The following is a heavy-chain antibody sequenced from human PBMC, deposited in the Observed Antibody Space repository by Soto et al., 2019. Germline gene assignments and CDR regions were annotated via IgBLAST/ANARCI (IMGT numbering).Heavy chain of an antibody. J-gene: IGHJ5*02. CDR2: INHGGST. Sequence: QVQLQQWGAGLLKPSETLSLTCGVTGGSVTGFYWAWIRQPPGEGLEWIGEINHGGSTNYIPFLPDGVTMSHDMSNTHISLHAASGAAAVTAIYYCAGASAASCAPTNWFDPCVEGTLVIVSS. D-gene: IGHD3-3*01. V-gene: IGHV4-34*01. CDR1: GGSVTGFY. CDR3: AGASAASCAPTNWFDP.